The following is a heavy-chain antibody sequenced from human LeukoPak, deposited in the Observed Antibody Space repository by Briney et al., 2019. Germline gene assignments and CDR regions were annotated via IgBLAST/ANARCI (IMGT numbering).Heavy chain of an antibody. J-gene: IGHJ4*02. CDR1: GYTFTSYG. V-gene: IGHV1-18*01. CDR3: ARVGPDDFWTEYPYYFDY. CDR2: ISAYNGNT. Sequence: ASVKVSCKASGYTFTSYGISWVRQAPGQGLEWMGWISAYNGNTNYAQKLQGRVTMTTDTSTSTAYMELRSLRSDDTAVYYCARVGPDDFWTEYPYYFDYWGQGTLVTVSS. D-gene: IGHD3/OR15-3a*01.